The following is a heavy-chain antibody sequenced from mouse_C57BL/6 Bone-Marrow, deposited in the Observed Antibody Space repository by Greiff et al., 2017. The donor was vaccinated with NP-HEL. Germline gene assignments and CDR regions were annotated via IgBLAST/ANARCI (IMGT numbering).Heavy chain of an antibody. CDR2: ISNGGGST. Sequence: EVMLVESGGGLVQPGGSLKLSCAASGFTFSDYYMYWVRQTPEKRLEWVAYISNGGGSTYYPDTVKGRFTISRDNAKNTLYLQMSRLKSEDTAMYYCARRSLYGSSYDYWGQGTTLTVSS. CDR3: ARRSLYGSSYDY. J-gene: IGHJ2*01. CDR1: GFTFSDYY. V-gene: IGHV5-12*01. D-gene: IGHD1-1*01.